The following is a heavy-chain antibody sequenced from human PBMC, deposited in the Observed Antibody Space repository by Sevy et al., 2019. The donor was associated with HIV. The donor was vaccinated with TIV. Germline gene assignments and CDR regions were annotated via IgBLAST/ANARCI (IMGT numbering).Heavy chain of an antibody. CDR3: ARDETWDAFYI. CDR1: GFTFSSYS. CDR2: ISGLSNYI. Sequence: GGSLRLSCAASGFTFSSYSMNWVRQAPGKGLEWVSSISGLSNYIYYADSVQGRFTISRDNAKNSLYLQMNSLTDEDTAVYYCARDETWDAFYIWGQGTMVTVSS. J-gene: IGHJ3*02. V-gene: IGHV3-21*01.